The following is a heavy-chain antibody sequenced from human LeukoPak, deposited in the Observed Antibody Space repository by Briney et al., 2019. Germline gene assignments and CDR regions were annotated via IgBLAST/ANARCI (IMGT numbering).Heavy chain of an antibody. J-gene: IGHJ4*02. CDR3: ARDRGRYSSSSGVGP. V-gene: IGHV1-2*02. CDR1: GYTFTGYY. Sequence: ASVKVSCKASGYTFTGYYMHWVRQAPGQGLEWMEWINPNSGGTNYAQKFQGRVTMTRDTSISTAYMELSRLRSDDTAVYYCARDRGRYSSSSGVGPWGQGTLVTVSS. CDR2: INPNSGGT. D-gene: IGHD6-6*01.